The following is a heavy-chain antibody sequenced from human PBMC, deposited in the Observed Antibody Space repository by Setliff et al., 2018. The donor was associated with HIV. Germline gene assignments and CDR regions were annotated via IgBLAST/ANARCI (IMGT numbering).Heavy chain of an antibody. V-gene: IGHV4-59*01. CDR3: ARVQMAYAAFDV. J-gene: IGHJ3*01. Sequence: PSEPLSLTCTVSGGSISTYYWSWIRQPPGKGLEWIGSIYFTGSSDNNPSLKSRVTLSVDTSKHQFSLKLSSVTAADTAVYYCARVQMAYAAFDVWGQGTMVPVSS. CDR1: GGSISTYY. CDR2: IYFTGSS. D-gene: IGHD4-17*01.